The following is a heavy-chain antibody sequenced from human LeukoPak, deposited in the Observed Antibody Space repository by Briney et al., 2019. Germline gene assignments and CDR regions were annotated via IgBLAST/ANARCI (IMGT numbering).Heavy chain of an antibody. CDR3: ARQTFYYDFWSGYPPGYFDY. V-gene: IGHV3-30*04. J-gene: IGHJ4*02. CDR1: GFTFSSYA. D-gene: IGHD3-3*01. CDR2: ISYDGSNK. Sequence: GGSLRLSCAASGFTFSSYAMHWVRQAPGKGLEWVAVISYDGSNKYYADSVKGRFTISRDNSKNTLYLQMNSLRAEDTAVYYCARQTFYYDFWSGYPPGYFDYWGQGTLVTVSS.